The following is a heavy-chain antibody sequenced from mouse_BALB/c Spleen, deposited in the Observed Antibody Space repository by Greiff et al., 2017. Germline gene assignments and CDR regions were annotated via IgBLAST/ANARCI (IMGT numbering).Heavy chain of an antibody. CDR3: ARHERYGYNFDY. D-gene: IGHD1-2*01. CDR1: GFAFSSYD. CDR2: ISSGGGST. Sequence: EVQGVESGGGLVKPGGSLKLSCAASGFAFSSYDMSWVRQTPEKRLEWVAYISSGGGSTYYPDTVKGRFTISRDNAKNTLYLQMSSLKSEDTAMYYCARHERYGYNFDYWGQGTTLTVSS. J-gene: IGHJ2*01. V-gene: IGHV5-12-1*01.